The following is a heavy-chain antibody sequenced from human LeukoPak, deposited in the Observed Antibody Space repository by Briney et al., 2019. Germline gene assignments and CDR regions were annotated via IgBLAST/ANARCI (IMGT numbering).Heavy chain of an antibody. V-gene: IGHV3-53*01. Sequence: PGGSLRLSCAASGFTVSSNYMSWVRQAPGKGLEWVSVIYSGGSTYYADSVKGRFTISRDNSKNTLYLQMNSLRAEDTAVYYCARATYSGSYYDAFDIWGQGAMVTVSS. CDR3: ARATYSGSYYDAFDI. CDR1: GFTVSSNY. J-gene: IGHJ3*02. D-gene: IGHD1-26*01. CDR2: IYSGGST.